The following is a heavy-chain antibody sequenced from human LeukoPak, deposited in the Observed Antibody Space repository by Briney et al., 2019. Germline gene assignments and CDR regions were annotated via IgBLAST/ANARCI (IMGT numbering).Heavy chain of an antibody. V-gene: IGHV1-2*02. D-gene: IGHD6-13*01. CDR1: GYTFTGYY. J-gene: IGHJ5*02. CDR3: ARAGIAADLHWFDP. CDR2: INPNSGGT. Sequence: ASVKVSCKASGYTFTGYYMHWVRQAPGQGLEWMGWINPNSGGTNYEQKFQGRVTMTMDTSISTAYMELSRLRSDETAVYYWARAGIAADLHWFDPWGQGTLVTVSS.